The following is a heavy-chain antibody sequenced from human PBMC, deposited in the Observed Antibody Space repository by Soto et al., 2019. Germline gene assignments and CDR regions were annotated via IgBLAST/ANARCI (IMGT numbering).Heavy chain of an antibody. J-gene: IGHJ6*02. Sequence: QVQLVESGGGVVQPGRSLRLSCAASGFTFSSYGMHWVRQAPGKGLEWVAVIWYDGSNKYYADSVKGRFTISRDNSKNTPYLQMISLRAEVTAVYYCARDQQFPPHYYYYGMDVWVHGTTVTVSS. D-gene: IGHD6-13*01. CDR1: GFTFSSYG. CDR2: IWYDGSNK. V-gene: IGHV3-33*01. CDR3: ARDQQFPPHYYYYGMDV.